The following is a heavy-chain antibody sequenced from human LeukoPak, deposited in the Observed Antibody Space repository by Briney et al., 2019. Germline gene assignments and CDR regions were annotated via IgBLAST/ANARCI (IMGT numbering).Heavy chain of an antibody. Sequence: AGSLRLSCAASGFTFSNFAMSWVRQAPGKRLEWVSAISGTGGNTFYTDSVTGRFTISRDNSKNTLYVQMNSLRAEDTAVYYCAKTGGYYDTSDLYRPDVFDIWGQGTVVTVSS. CDR1: GFTFSNFA. CDR2: ISGTGGNT. J-gene: IGHJ3*02. D-gene: IGHD3-22*01. V-gene: IGHV3-23*01. CDR3: AKTGGYYDTSDLYRPDVFDI.